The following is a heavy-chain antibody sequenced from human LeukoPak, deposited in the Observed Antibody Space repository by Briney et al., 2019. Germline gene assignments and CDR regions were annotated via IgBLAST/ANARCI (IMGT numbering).Heavy chain of an antibody. Sequence: SETLSLTCTVSGGSISSYYWNWIRQPPGKGLEWIGYIYYSGSTNYNPSLKSRVTISVDTSKNQFSLNLSSVTAADTAVYYCAKGGPEASAGLSWFDPWGQGTLVTVSS. V-gene: IGHV4-59*01. D-gene: IGHD1-14*01. J-gene: IGHJ5*02. CDR3: AKGGPEASAGLSWFDP. CDR2: IYYSGST. CDR1: GGSISSYY.